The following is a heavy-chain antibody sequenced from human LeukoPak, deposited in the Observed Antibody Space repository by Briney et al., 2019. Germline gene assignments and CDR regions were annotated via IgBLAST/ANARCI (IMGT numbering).Heavy chain of an antibody. CDR1: GFTFSSYG. Sequence: GGSLRLSXAASGFTFSSYGMHWIRQAPGKGLEWVAFIRYDGSNKYYADSVKGRSTISRDNSKNTLYLQMNSLRAEDTAVYYCARTWIQLWLVGYWGQGTLVTVSS. CDR3: ARTWIQLWLVGY. D-gene: IGHD5-18*01. J-gene: IGHJ4*02. V-gene: IGHV3-30*02. CDR2: IRYDGSNK.